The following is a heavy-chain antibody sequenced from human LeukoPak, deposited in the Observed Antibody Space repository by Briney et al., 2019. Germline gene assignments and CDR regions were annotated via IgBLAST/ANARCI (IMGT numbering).Heavy chain of an antibody. CDR1: GFTFSSYW. CDR3: ARAQVGGIYYFDC. V-gene: IGHV3-74*01. Sequence: PGGSLRLSCAASGFTFSSYWMHWVRHVPGKGLVWVSRINSDGSSTSYADSVKGRFTISRDNAKNTLYLQMNSLRAEDMAVYYCARAQVGGIYYFDCWGQGTLVTVSS. CDR2: INSDGSST. D-gene: IGHD1-26*01. J-gene: IGHJ4*02.